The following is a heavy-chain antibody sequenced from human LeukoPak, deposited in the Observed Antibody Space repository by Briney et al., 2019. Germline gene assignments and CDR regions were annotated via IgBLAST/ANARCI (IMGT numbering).Heavy chain of an antibody. V-gene: IGHV4-39*07. CDR3: AREGLWFGEFGYMDV. D-gene: IGHD3-10*01. J-gene: IGHJ6*03. Sequence: SEALSLTCTVSADSISSSSYYWGWIRQPPGKGLEWIGTIYYSGSTYYNPSLKSRVTISVDTSKNQFSLKLSSVTAADTAVYYCAREGLWFGEFGYMDVWGKGTTVTISS. CDR2: IYYSGST. CDR1: ADSISSSSYY.